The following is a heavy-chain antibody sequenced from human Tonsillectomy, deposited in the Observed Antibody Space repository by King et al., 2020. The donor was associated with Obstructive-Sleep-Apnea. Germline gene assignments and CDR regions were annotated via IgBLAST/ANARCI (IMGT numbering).Heavy chain of an antibody. J-gene: IGHJ6*02. V-gene: IGHV4-4*02. D-gene: IGHD3-9*01. Sequence: VQLQESGPGLVKPSGTLSLTCVVSGGSISSRSWWSWVRQPPGKGLEWIGEIFHSGSTNYNPSLKSRVTMSVDKSKNQFSLKLSSVTAADTAVYYCARAGDWYLYYGMDVWGQGTTVTVSS. CDR2: IFHSGST. CDR3: ARAGDWYLYYGMDV. CDR1: GGSISSRSW.